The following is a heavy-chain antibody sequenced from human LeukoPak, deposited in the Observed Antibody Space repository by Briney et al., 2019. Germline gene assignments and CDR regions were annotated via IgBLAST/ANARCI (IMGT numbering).Heavy chain of an antibody. CDR3: ASSDYYDSSGYFLY. J-gene: IGHJ4*02. CDR2: ISGYNGNT. Sequence: ASVKVSCKASGYTFTSYGFTWVRQAPGQGLEWMGWISGYNGNTNYAQKLQGRVTMTTDTSTSTAYMELTSLRSDDTAVYYCASSDYYDSSGYFLYWGQGTLVTVSS. D-gene: IGHD3-22*01. CDR1: GYTFTSYG. V-gene: IGHV1-18*01.